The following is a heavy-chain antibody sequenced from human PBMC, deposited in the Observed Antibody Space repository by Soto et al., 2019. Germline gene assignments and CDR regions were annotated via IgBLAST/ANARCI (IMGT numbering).Heavy chain of an antibody. D-gene: IGHD1-1*01. Sequence: VQVVECGGDLVKPGWSLRLSCVTSGFMFSSAWMSWVRQAPGKGLEWVGRIKSKSDGGARDYAAPMKGRFSISRDDSKNTVYLQMNSLRAEDTAVYYCVEGWNDFWGQGTLVTVSS. CDR1: GFMFSSAW. CDR3: VEGWNDF. V-gene: IGHV3-15*01. CDR2: IKSKSDGGAR. J-gene: IGHJ4*02.